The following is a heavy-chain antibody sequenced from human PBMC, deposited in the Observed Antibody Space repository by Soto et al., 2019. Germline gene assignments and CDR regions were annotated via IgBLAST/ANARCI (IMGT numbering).Heavy chain of an antibody. CDR1: GGSISSYY. CDR2: VYYSGST. V-gene: IGHV4-59*01. Sequence: QVQLQESGPGLVKPSETLSLTCTVSGGSISSYYWTWIRQPPGKRLEWIGYVYYSGSTNYNPSLKSRVTISVDTSKNQFSLKLSSVTAADTAVYYCARDTVTTSDDAFDIWGQGTMVTVSS. CDR3: ARDTVTTSDDAFDI. J-gene: IGHJ3*02. D-gene: IGHD4-17*01.